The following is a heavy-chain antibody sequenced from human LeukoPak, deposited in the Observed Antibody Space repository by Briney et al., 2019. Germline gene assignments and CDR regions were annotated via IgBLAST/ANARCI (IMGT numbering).Heavy chain of an antibody. Sequence: PSETLSLTCTVSGGSISRGNYYWSWIRQPAGKGLEWVGRIYTRGSTNYNPSLKSRVTISVDTSKNQFSLKLSSVTAADTAVYYCARESVAGTTFFAAFDIWGQGTMVTVSS. V-gene: IGHV4-61*02. CDR2: IYTRGST. D-gene: IGHD1-7*01. J-gene: IGHJ3*02. CDR3: ARESVAGTTFFAAFDI. CDR1: GGSISRGNYY.